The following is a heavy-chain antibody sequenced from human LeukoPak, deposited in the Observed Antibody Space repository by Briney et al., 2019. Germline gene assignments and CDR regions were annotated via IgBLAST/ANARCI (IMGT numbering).Heavy chain of an antibody. J-gene: IGHJ4*02. V-gene: IGHV3-23*01. CDR2: ISGSGGST. CDR3: AKRAAFWSGYYYYFDY. CDR1: GFTFSSYA. D-gene: IGHD3-3*01. Sequence: GGSLRLSCAASGFTFSSYAMSWVRQAPGKGPEWVSAISGSGGSTYYADSVKGRFTISRDNSKNTLYLQMNSLRAEDTAVYYCAKRAAFWSGYYYYFDYWGQGTLVTVSS.